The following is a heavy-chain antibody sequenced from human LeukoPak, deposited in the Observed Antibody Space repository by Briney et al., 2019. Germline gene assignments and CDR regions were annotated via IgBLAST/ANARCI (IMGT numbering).Heavy chain of an antibody. D-gene: IGHD3-16*01. CDR3: ATTRGSHVLTPYFDY. Sequence: ASVKVSCKASGYTFSTYGVSWVRQAPGQGLEWMGWISAYNSYTRYVEKFQGRVTMTIDTSTNTADMELRSLRYDDTAVYYCATTRGSHVLTPYFDYWGQGTLVTVSS. CDR2: ISAYNSYT. CDR1: GYTFSTYG. V-gene: IGHV1-18*01. J-gene: IGHJ4*02.